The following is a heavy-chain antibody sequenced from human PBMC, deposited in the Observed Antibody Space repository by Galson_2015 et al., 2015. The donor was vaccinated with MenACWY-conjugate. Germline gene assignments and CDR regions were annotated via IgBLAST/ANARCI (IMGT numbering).Heavy chain of an antibody. D-gene: IGHD2-15*01. Sequence: LRLSCATSGLTFSNVWMSWVRQAPGKGLEWVARIKCRTDGGTTDYATPVKGRFTILRDDSAKTLYLQMNSLKIEDTAMYLCTRDRDVGGSRWWFDPWGQGTLVTVSS. CDR2: IKCRTDGGTT. CDR1: GLTFSNVW. CDR3: TRDRDVGGSRWWFDP. V-gene: IGHV3-15*01. J-gene: IGHJ5*02.